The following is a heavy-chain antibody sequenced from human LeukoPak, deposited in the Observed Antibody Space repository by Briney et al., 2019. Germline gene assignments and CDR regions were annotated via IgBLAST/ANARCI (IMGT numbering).Heavy chain of an antibody. CDR1: GGSFSGCY. CDR2: INHSGST. D-gene: IGHD2-2*01. J-gene: IGHJ4*02. Sequence: ASETLSLTCAVYGGSFSGCYWSWIRQPPGKGLEWIGEINHSGSTNYNPSLKSRVTISVDTSKNQFSLKLSSVTAADTAVCYCANRYCSSTSCFQFDYWGQGTLVTVSS. CDR3: ANRYCSSTSCFQFDY. V-gene: IGHV4-34*01.